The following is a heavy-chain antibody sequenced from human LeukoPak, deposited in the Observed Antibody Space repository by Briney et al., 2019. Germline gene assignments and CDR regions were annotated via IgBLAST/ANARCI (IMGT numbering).Heavy chain of an antibody. Sequence: GESLKISCKGSGYSFTSYWIGWVRQMPGKGLEWMGIIYPGDSNTRYSPSFQGQVTISADKSINTAYLQRSSLKASDTAMYYCARPYDTSSYYFYDYWGQGTLVTVSS. D-gene: IGHD3-22*01. CDR3: ARPYDTSSYYFYDY. CDR2: IYPGDSNT. J-gene: IGHJ4*02. V-gene: IGHV5-51*01. CDR1: GYSFTSYW.